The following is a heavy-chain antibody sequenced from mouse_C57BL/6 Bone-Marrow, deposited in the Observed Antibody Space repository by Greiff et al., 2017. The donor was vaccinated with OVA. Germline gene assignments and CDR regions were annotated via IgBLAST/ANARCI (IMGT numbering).Heavy chain of an antibody. D-gene: IGHD1-1*01. Sequence: QVQLQQPGAELVMPGASVKLSCKASGYTFTSYWMHWVKQRPGQGLEWIGEIDPSDSYTNYNQKFKGKSTLTVDKSSSTAYMQLSGLTSEDSAVYYCARESLYYYGSSPFAYWGQGTLVTVSA. V-gene: IGHV1-69*01. J-gene: IGHJ3*01. CDR3: ARESLYYYGSSPFAY. CDR1: GYTFTSYW. CDR2: IDPSDSYT.